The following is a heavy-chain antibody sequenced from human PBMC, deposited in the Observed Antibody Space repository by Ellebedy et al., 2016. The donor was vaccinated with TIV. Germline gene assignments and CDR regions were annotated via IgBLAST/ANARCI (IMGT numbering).Heavy chain of an antibody. J-gene: IGHJ4*02. CDR2: VSYDGSNK. CDR1: GFTFSNYG. V-gene: IGHV3-30*03. D-gene: IGHD2-15*01. CDR3: ARRGYCSGGSCASVPLDY. Sequence: GESLKISCAASGFTFSNYGMHWVRQAPGKGLEWVAVVSYDGSNKYYADSVKGRFTISRDNSKNTLYLQMNSLRAEDMAVYYCARRGYCSGGSCASVPLDYWGQGTLVTVSS.